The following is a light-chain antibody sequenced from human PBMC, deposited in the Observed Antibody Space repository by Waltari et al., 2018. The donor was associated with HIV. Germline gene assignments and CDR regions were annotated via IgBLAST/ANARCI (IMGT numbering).Light chain of an antibody. J-gene: IGKJ3*01. CDR3: QNHSTWRGFT. CDR1: QSVSAS. Sequence: EIVFTHSPDSLFLSRGERATLSCRASQSVSASVAWYQQKAGQAPRLLIFDASNRAAGLPVRFSASGSGTDFNLTLSSLEPNDFAVYYCQNHSTWRGFTFGPRTTVDIK. CDR2: DAS. V-gene: IGKV3-11*01.